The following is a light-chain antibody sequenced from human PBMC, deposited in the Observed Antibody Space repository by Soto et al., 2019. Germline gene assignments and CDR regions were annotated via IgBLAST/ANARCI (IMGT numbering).Light chain of an antibody. Sequence: ENVLTPSPATLYLSPGERATISCRASQSVSSYLAWYQQKPGQAPRLLIYDASNRATGIPARFSGSGSGTDFTLTISSLEPEDFAVYYCQQRSNSFGPGTKVDIK. V-gene: IGKV3-11*01. CDR3: QQRSNS. CDR1: QSVSSY. CDR2: DAS. J-gene: IGKJ3*01.